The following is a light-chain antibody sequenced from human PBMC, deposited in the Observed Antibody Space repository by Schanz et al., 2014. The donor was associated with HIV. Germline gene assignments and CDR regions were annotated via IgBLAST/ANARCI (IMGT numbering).Light chain of an antibody. J-gene: IGLJ3*02. CDR1: SRDVRGYNH. V-gene: IGLV2-11*01. CDR2: EVI. Sequence: QSALTQPRSVSGSPGQSVTISCTGTSRDVRGYNHASWYQQHPGKAPKLMIYEVIKRPSGVPDRFSGSKSGNTASLTVSGLQAEDEADYYCGTWDDSLNGWVFGGGTKLTVL. CDR3: GTWDDSLNGWV.